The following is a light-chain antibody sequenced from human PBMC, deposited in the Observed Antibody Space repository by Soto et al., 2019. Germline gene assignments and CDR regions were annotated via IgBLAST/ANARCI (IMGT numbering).Light chain of an antibody. CDR3: QQYNNWPWT. CDR1: QSVSSD. V-gene: IGKV3-15*01. Sequence: EIVMKQSPATLSVTPGETATLSCRASQSVSSDLAWYQQKPGQAPRLLIYGASTRATGIPARFSGSGSGTEFTLTISSLQSEDFAVYYCQQYNNWPWTFGQGTKVDTK. J-gene: IGKJ1*01. CDR2: GAS.